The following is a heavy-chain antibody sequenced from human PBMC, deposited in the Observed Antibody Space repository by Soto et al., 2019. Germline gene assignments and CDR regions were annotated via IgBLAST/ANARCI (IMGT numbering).Heavy chain of an antibody. CDR2: IYPGDSDT. D-gene: IGHD3-3*01. Sequence: PGESLKISCKGSGYSFTSYWIGWVRQMPGKGLEWMGIIYPGDSDTRYSPSFQGQVTISADKSISTAYLQWSSLKASDTAMYYCARQYDFWSASYYYGMDVWGQGTTVTVSS. J-gene: IGHJ6*02. V-gene: IGHV5-51*01. CDR3: ARQYDFWSASYYYGMDV. CDR1: GYSFTSYW.